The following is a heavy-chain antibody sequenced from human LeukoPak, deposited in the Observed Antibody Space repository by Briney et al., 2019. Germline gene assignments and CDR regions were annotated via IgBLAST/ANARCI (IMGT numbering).Heavy chain of an antibody. CDR2: IYYTGNT. Sequence: SETLSLTCTVSGGSVSSGSYYWSWIRQPPGKSLEWIGYIYYTGNTNYNPSLKSRVTISMDTSKNQFSLNLSSVTAADTAVYYCARDQGQLGSANWFDPWGQETLVTVSS. CDR3: ARDQGQLGSANWFDP. J-gene: IGHJ5*02. D-gene: IGHD3-10*01. CDR1: GGSVSSGSYY. V-gene: IGHV4-61*01.